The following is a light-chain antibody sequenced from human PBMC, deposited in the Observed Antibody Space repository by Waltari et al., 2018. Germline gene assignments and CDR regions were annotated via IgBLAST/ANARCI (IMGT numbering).Light chain of an antibody. CDR2: DFR. J-gene: IGLJ2*01. CDR3: SSYTSSSTVV. V-gene: IGLV2-14*01. CDR1: SSDVGGYNY. Sequence: QSALTQPASVSGSPGQSITISCTGTSSDVGGYNYVSWSQQHPGKPPQLMIYDFRNRPSGVSNPVSGAKSGNTASLTISGLQAEDEADYYCSSYTSSSTVVFGGGTKLTVL.